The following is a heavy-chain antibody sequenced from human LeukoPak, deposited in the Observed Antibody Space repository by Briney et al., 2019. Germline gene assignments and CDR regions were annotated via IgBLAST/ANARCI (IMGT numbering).Heavy chain of an antibody. CDR2: INHSGST. D-gene: IGHD3-3*01. Sequence: PSETLSLTCAVYGGSFSGYYWSWIRQPPGKGLEWIGEINHSGSTNYNPSLKSRVTISVDTSKNQFSLKLSSVTAADTAVYYCARVAVVNPTAYDFWSGYYAGFDPWGQGTLVTVSS. CDR1: GGSFSGYY. J-gene: IGHJ5*02. V-gene: IGHV4-34*01. CDR3: ARVAVVNPTAYDFWSGYYAGFDP.